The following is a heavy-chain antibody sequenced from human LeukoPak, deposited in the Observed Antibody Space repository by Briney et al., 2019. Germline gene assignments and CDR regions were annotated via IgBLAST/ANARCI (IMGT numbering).Heavy chain of an antibody. Sequence: SETLSLTCTVSGGSISSYYWSWIRQPPGKGLEWIGYIYYSGSTNYNPSLKSRVTISVDTSKNQFSLKLSSVTAADTAVYYCAREADGVFGVVKAIEYWGQGTLVTVSS. CDR2: IYYSGST. CDR1: GGSISSYY. D-gene: IGHD3-3*01. J-gene: IGHJ4*02. CDR3: AREADGVFGVVKAIEY. V-gene: IGHV4-59*01.